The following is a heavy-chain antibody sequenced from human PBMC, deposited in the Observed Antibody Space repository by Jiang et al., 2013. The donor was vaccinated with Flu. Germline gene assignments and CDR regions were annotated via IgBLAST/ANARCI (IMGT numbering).Heavy chain of an antibody. CDR1: GGTFGSKS. CDR2: IIPILGIA. D-gene: IGHD3-10*01. CDR3: SANRDPEGVDKFDF. V-gene: IGHV1-69*02. Sequence: GAEVKKPGSSVKVSCKASGGTFGSKSVSWVRLAPGQGLEWMGRIIPILGIANYAQKFQGRVTISADKSTTTVYMEVNSLTSEDTAMYYCSANRDPEGVDKFDFWGQGTLVTVSS. J-gene: IGHJ4*02.